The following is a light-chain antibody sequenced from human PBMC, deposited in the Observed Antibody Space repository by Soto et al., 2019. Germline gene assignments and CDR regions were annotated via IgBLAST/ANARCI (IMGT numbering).Light chain of an antibody. CDR1: SSDVGGYNY. V-gene: IGLV2-14*01. J-gene: IGLJ1*01. CDR2: EVS. Sequence: QSALTQPASVSGSPGQSITIFCTGTSSDVGGYNYVSWYQQQSGKAPKLMIHEVSNRPSGVSNRFSGSKSGNTASLTISGLQAEDEADYYCSSYTSSRAYVFGIGTKLTVL. CDR3: SSYTSSRAYV.